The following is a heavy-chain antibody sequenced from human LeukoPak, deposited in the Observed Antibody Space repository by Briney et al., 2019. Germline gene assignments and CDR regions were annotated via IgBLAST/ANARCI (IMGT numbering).Heavy chain of an antibody. D-gene: IGHD4-23*01. CDR2: ISNDGSTK. CDR1: GFTFSTYG. CDR3: AKGGGRPFEY. J-gene: IGHJ4*02. V-gene: IGHV3-30*18. Sequence: PGGSLRLSCAASGFTFSTYGIHWVRQAPGKGLEWVAVISNDGSTKWYADSVKGRFTISRDNSKNTLYLQMNSLRPEDTAVYYCAKGGGRPFEYWGQGTLVTVSS.